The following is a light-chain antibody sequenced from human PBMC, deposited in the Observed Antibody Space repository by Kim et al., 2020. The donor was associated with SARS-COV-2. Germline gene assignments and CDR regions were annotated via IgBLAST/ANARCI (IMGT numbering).Light chain of an antibody. Sequence: DIVMTQSPLSLPVTPGEPASISCRSSQSLLHSNGYNYLDWYLQKPGQSPQLLIYLGSNRASGVPDRVSGSGSGTDFTLKISRVEAEDVGVYYCMQALQLPRTFGQGTKLEI. V-gene: IGKV2-28*01. CDR3: MQALQLPRT. CDR1: QSLLHSNGYNY. J-gene: IGKJ2*02. CDR2: LGS.